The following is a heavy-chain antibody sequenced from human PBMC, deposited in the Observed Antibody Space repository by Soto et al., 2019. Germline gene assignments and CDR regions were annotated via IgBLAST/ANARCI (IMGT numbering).Heavy chain of an antibody. CDR3: ARASGESYPGSRVFDS. CDR1: GFTFSSNA. CDR2: ITNTGGDT. V-gene: IGHV3-23*01. Sequence: EGQLLESGGGSVQPGGSLRLSCAASGFTFSSNAMSWVRQAPGKGLEWVSVITNTGGDTLYADSVKGRFAISRDNSKNTQYLQMNSLRAEDTAIYYCARASGESYPGSRVFDSWGQGTRVTVSS. D-gene: IGHD3-10*01. J-gene: IGHJ4*02.